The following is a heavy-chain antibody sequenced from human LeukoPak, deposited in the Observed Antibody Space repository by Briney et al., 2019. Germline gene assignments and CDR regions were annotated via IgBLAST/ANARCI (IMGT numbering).Heavy chain of an antibody. Sequence: GGSLRLSCAVSGFTFSSYAMHWVRQAPGKGLEWVAVISYDGSNKYYADSVKGRFTISRDNSKNTLYLQMNSLRAEDTAVYYCAKPPQWLVQGFGDYWGQGTLVTVSS. V-gene: IGHV3-30-3*02. CDR2: ISYDGSNK. J-gene: IGHJ4*02. CDR1: GFTFSSYA. CDR3: AKPPQWLVQGFGDY. D-gene: IGHD6-19*01.